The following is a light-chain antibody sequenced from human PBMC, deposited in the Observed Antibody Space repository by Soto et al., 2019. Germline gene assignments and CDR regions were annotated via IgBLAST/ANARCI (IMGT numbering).Light chain of an antibody. CDR3: QQRTNRPLT. J-gene: IGKJ4*01. CDR1: QSVSSH. Sequence: EIVLTQSPATLSLSPGERATLFCRASQSVSSHLAWYQHKPGQAPRLLISETSNRATGVPARFSGSGSGTDFTLTISSLEPEDFAVYYCQQRTNRPLTFGGGTNVEVK. CDR2: ETS. V-gene: IGKV3-11*01.